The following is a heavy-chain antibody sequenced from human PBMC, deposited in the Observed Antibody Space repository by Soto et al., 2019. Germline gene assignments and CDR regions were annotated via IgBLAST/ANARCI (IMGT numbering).Heavy chain of an antibody. J-gene: IGHJ5*02. CDR2: INPNNGVT. D-gene: IGHD6-19*01. Sequence: ASVKVSCKASGYTFTDYYMNWVRQAPGQGREWMGWINPNNGVTNYAQKFQGRVTMTRDTSISTAYMDLSSLRSDDTAVYYCARGALTVANWFDPWGQGTQVTVSS. CDR1: GYTFTDYY. V-gene: IGHV1-2*02. CDR3: ARGALTVANWFDP.